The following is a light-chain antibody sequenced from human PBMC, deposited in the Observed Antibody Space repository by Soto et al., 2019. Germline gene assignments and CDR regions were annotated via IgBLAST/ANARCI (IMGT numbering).Light chain of an antibody. CDR3: QQYDTSPPRYT. CDR1: QSLNSNF. Sequence: EIVLTQSPGTLSLSPGESATPSCRASQSLNSNFLAWYQQKPGQAPRLLVYAASSRATGIPDRFSGSASGTVFTLTISRLEPEDFAVYYCQQYDTSPPRYTFGQGTKLEIK. V-gene: IGKV3-20*01. J-gene: IGKJ2*01. CDR2: AAS.